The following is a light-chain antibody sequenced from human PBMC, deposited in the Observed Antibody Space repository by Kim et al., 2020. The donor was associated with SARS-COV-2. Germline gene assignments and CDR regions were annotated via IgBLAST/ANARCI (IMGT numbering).Light chain of an antibody. Sequence: SHGERATLAGRASQSVGDSYLAWYQQTPGRAPRLLIYGASRRATGSPDRFRGSGSGADFTLTISGLEPEDFAVYYCQQYGTSPGTFGQGTKVDIK. CDR3: QQYGTSPGT. CDR2: GAS. CDR1: QSVGDSY. V-gene: IGKV3-20*01. J-gene: IGKJ1*01.